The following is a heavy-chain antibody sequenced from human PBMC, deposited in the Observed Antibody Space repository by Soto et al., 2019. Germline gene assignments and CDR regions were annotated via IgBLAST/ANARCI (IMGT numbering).Heavy chain of an antibody. CDR3: ARVNGVELWNSDDYGGAYFDY. CDR1: GYTFTNYY. J-gene: IGHJ4*02. CDR2: INPNSGGT. Sequence: SVKVSCKASGYTFTNYYIHWLRQAPGQGPEWMGWINPNSGGTNYAQKFQGRVTMTRDTPIFTAFMELSRLSSDDTAVYYCARVNGVELWNSDDYGGAYFDYWGQGTLVTVSS. D-gene: IGHD4-17*01. V-gene: IGHV1-2*02.